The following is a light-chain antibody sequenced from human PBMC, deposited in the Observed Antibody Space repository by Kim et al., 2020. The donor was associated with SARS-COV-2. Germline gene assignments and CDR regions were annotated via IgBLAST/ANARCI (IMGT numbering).Light chain of an antibody. V-gene: IGKV3-20*01. CDR3: QQYAVSPLT. CDR1: QSVAKNY. Sequence: EIVLTQSPGTLSLSPGERATLSCRASQSVAKNYLAWYRQKPGQAPRLLIYGASNRATGIPDKFSGSGSATDFILTINRLEPEDFAVYYCQQYAVSPLTFGGGTKVDIK. J-gene: IGKJ4*01. CDR2: GAS.